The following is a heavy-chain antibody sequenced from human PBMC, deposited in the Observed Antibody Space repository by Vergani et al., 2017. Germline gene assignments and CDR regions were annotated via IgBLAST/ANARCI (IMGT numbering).Heavy chain of an antibody. D-gene: IGHD1-26*01. CDR2: ITPGGST. Sequence: VQLVQSGTEVKKPGASVKIACKTSGYTFTNHHLHFLRQAPGQGLEWMGIITPGGSTDYGPKFQGRVTMTRDTSISTAYMELSRLRSDDTAVYYCARDLISGSYLGIDYWGQGTLVTVSS. CDR1: GYTFTNHH. CDR3: ARDLISGSYLGIDY. J-gene: IGHJ4*02. V-gene: IGHV1-46*01.